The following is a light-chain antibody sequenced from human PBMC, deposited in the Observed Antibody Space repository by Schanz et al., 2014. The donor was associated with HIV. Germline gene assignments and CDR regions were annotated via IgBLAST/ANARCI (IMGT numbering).Light chain of an antibody. CDR2: EVV. CDR1: SSDVGDYNY. Sequence: QSVLTQPPSASGSPGQSVTLSCTGTSSDVGDYNYVSWYQQHPGKAPKLIIYEVVKRPSGVSDRFSGSKSGNTASLTVSGLQAEDEADYYCNSYSHSNTYVFGSGTKLTVL. CDR3: NSYSHSNTYV. J-gene: IGLJ1*01. V-gene: IGLV2-8*01.